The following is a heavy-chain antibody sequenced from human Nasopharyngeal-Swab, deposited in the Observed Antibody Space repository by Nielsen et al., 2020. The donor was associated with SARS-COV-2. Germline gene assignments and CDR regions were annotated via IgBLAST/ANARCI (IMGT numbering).Heavy chain of an antibody. CDR2: IYTSGST. CDR1: GGAFSGYY. V-gene: IGHV4-4*07. CDR3: ARDRFIVGAREPFMDV. D-gene: IGHD1-26*01. J-gene: IGHJ6*02. Sequence: SETLSLTCAVYGGAFSGYYWSWVRQPAGKGLEWIGRIYTSGSTNYNPSLKSRVTMSVDTSKNQFSLKLSSVTAADTAVYYCARDRFIVGAREPFMDVWGQGTTVTVSS.